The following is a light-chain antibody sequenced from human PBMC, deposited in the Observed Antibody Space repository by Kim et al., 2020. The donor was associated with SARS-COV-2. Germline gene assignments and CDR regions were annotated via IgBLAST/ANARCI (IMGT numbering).Light chain of an antibody. Sequence: GQSCTISCSGTSANIGNTTTISWYQQPAAKAPRLIIYDVSCRPAGLATRFSGSKSGYVALLTISGHQSADEAEYCCSSTGNRIDYVFGTGTKVTVL. CDR3: SSTGNRIDYV. CDR2: DVS. CDR1: SANIGNTTT. V-gene: IGLV2-14*03. J-gene: IGLJ1*01.